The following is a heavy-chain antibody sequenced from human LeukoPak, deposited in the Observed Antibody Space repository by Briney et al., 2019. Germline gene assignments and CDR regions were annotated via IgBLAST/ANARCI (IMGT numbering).Heavy chain of an antibody. J-gene: IGHJ5*02. CDR1: GGSFSGYY. CDR3: AGAPGIAAAGLPP. CDR2: INHSGST. D-gene: IGHD6-13*01. Sequence: SETLSLTCAVYGGSFSGYYWSWIRQPPGKGLEWIGEINHSGSTNYNPSLKSRVTISVDTSKNQFSLKLSSVTAADTAAYYCAGAPGIAAAGLPPWGQGTLVTVSS. V-gene: IGHV4-34*01.